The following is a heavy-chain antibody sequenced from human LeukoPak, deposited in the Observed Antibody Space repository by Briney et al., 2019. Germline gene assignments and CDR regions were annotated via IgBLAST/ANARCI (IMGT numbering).Heavy chain of an antibody. D-gene: IGHD1-26*01. CDR3: AKDLYISGSYDY. V-gene: IGHV3-30*18. CDR2: ISYDGSNK. CDR1: GFTFSSYG. J-gene: IGHJ4*02. Sequence: GGSLRLSCAASGFTFSSYGMHWVRQAPCKGLEWVAVISYDGSNKYYADPVKGRFTISRDNSKNTLYLQMNSLRAEDTAVYYCAKDLYISGSYDYWGQGTLVTVSS.